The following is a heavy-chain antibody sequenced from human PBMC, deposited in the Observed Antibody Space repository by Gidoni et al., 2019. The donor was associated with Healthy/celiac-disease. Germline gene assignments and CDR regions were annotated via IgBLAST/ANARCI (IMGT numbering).Heavy chain of an antibody. V-gene: IGHV1-69*01. J-gene: IGHJ4*02. CDR3: ARAPYDSSGYYRTGFDY. Sequence: QVQLVQSGAEVTKPGSSVKVSCKASGGTFSSYAISWVRQAPGQGLEWRGGIIPIFGTANYAQKFQGRGTITADESTSTADMELSSLRSEDTAVYYCARAPYDSSGYYRTGFDYWGQGTLVTVSS. CDR2: IIPIFGTA. CDR1: GGTFSSYA. D-gene: IGHD3-22*01.